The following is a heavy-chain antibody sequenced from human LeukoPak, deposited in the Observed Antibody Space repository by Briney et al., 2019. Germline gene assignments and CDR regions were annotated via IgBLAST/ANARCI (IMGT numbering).Heavy chain of an antibody. V-gene: IGHV3-30*04. CDR1: GFTFRCYA. CDR2: ISYDGSNK. CDR3: ARAPRRWLDY. J-gene: IGHJ4*02. D-gene: IGHD4-23*01. Sequence: GRTLRLSCAASGFTFRCYAMHGVRQAPGKGLEWVAVISYDGSNKYYADSVKGRYTISRDNSKNTLYLQMNSLRAEDTAVYYCARAPRRWLDYWGQGTLVTVSS.